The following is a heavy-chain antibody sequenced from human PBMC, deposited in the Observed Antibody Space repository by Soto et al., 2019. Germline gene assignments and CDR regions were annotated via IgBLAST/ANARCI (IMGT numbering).Heavy chain of an antibody. CDR2: ILYSGST. Sequence: SETLCLTCTVSSGSISSGVYYWSWIRQHPGKVLEWIGHILYSGSTSYNPSLKSRVTMSADTSKNQLSVKLSSVSAADMAVYYCARGGRSDNWFDPWGQGILVT. V-gene: IGHV4-31*03. CDR3: ARGGRSDNWFDP. CDR1: SGSISSGVYY. J-gene: IGHJ5*02.